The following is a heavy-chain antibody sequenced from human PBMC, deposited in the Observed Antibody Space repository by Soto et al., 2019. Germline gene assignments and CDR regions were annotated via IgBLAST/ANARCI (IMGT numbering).Heavy chain of an antibody. CDR1: GFTFSNAW. CDR3: TTDGGMGYDYVWGSYRYTGGFDY. Sequence: EVQLVESGGGLVKPGGSLRLSCAASGFTFSNAWMSWVRQAPGKGLEWVGRIKSKTDGGTTDYAAPVKGRFTISRDDSKNTLYLQMKSLKTEDTAVYYCTTDGGMGYDYVWGSYRYTGGFDYWGQGTLVTVSS. CDR2: IKSKTDGGTT. V-gene: IGHV3-15*01. D-gene: IGHD3-16*02. J-gene: IGHJ4*02.